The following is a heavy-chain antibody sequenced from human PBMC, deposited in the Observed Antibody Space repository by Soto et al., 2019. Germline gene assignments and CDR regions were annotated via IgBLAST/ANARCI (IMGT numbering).Heavy chain of an antibody. J-gene: IGHJ4*02. D-gene: IGHD3-10*01. CDR2: ISGSGGST. CDR1: GFTFSSYA. CDR3: AKLDGLLWFGELCNFDY. V-gene: IGHV3-23*01. Sequence: GGSLRLSCAASGFTFSSYAMSWVRQAPGKGLEWVSAISGSGGSTYYADSVKGRFTISRDNSKNTLYLQMNSLRAKDTAVYYCAKLDGLLWFGELCNFDYWGQGTLVTVSS.